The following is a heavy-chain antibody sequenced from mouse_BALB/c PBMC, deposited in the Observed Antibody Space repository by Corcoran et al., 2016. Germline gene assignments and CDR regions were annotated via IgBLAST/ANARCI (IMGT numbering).Heavy chain of an antibody. CDR1: GYSITSGYY. CDR2: ISYDGSN. Sequence: DVQLQESGPGLVKPSQSLSLTCSVTGYSITSGYYWNWIRQFPGNKLEWMGYISYDGSNNYNPSLKNRISITRDTSKNQFFLKLNSVTTEDTATYYCARGRTYGSSYVAYWGQGTLVTVSA. CDR3: ARGRTYGSSYVAY. J-gene: IGHJ3*01. V-gene: IGHV3-6*02. D-gene: IGHD1-1*01.